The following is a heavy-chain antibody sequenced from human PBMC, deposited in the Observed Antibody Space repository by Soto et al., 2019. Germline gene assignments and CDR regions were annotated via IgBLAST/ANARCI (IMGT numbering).Heavy chain of an antibody. D-gene: IGHD6-6*01. CDR1: GGSFSGYY. J-gene: IGHJ6*03. V-gene: IGHV4-34*01. CDR3: ARWVAARTYYYMDV. Sequence: SETLSLTCAVYGGSFSGYYWSWIRQPPGKGLEWIGEINHSGSTNYNPSLKSRVTISVDTSKNQFSLKLSSVTAADTAVYYCARWVAARTYYYMDVWGKGTTVTVS. CDR2: INHSGST.